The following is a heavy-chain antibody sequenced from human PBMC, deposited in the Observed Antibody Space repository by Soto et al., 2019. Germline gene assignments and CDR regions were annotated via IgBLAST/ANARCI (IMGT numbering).Heavy chain of an antibody. Sequence: GASVKVSCKASGYTFTSTWMHWVRQAPGQGLEWMGRIIPILGIANYAQKFQGRVTITADKSTSTAYMELSSLRSEDTAVYYCARDPLADYYDSSGYYDYWGQGTLVTVSS. CDR2: IIPILGIA. J-gene: IGHJ4*02. CDR1: GYTFTSTW. V-gene: IGHV1-69*04. CDR3: ARDPLADYYDSSGYYDY. D-gene: IGHD3-22*01.